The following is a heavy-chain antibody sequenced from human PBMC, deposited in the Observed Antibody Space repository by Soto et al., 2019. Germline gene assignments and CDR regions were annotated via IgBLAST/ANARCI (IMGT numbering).Heavy chain of an antibody. J-gene: IGHJ5*02. CDR3: AGGVVRGVIIPVGWFDP. CDR2: MNPNSGNT. V-gene: IGHV1-8*01. Sequence: QVQLVQSGAEVKKPGASVKVSCKASGYTFTSYDINWVRQATGQGLEWMGWMNPNSGNTGHAQKFQGRVTMTRNTSISTAYMEVISLRSEDPAVYYSAGGVVRGVIIPVGWFDPRGQGTLVTVSS. D-gene: IGHD3-10*01. CDR1: GYTFTSYD.